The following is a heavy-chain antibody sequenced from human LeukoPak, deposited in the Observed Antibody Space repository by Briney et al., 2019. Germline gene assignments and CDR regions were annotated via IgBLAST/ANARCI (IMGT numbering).Heavy chain of an antibody. CDR1: GYTFTSYG. J-gene: IGHJ6*02. CDR3: ARDLGGPTYYDFWSGYYPRSYYYYGMDV. CDR2: ISAYNGNT. D-gene: IGHD3-3*01. Sequence: ASVKVSCKASGYTFTSYGIRWVRQAPGQGLEWMGWISAYNGNTNYAQKLQGRVTMTTDTSTSTAYMELRSLRPDDTAVYYCARDLGGPTYYDFWSGYYPRSYYYYGMDVWGQGTTVTVSS. V-gene: IGHV1-18*01.